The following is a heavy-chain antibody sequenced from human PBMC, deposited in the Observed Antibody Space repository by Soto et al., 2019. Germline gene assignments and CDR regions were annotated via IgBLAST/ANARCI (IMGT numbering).Heavy chain of an antibody. Sequence: EVQLVESGGGLVQPGGSLRLSCAVSGFTVSSHYMSWVRQAPGKGLEWVSVIYSGGSTYYADSEKGRFTISRDNSKNTLYLQMNSLRAEDSAVYYCAQHDWFDPWGQGTLVTVSS. CDR3: AQHDWFDP. CDR1: GFTVSSHY. CDR2: IYSGGST. V-gene: IGHV3-66*04. J-gene: IGHJ5*02.